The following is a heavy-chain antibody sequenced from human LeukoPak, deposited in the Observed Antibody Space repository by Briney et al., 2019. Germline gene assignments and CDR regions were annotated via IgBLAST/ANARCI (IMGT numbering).Heavy chain of an antibody. V-gene: IGHV7-4-1*02. CDR3: ARDAPGKYFVWFDP. CDR2: INTNTGNP. CDR1: GYTFTSYA. D-gene: IGHD1-14*01. Sequence: ASVKVSCKASGYTFTSYAMNWVRQAPGQGLEWMGWINTNTGNPTYAQGFTGRFVFSLDTSVSTAYLQISSLKAEDTAVYYCARDAPGKYFVWFDPWGQGTLVTVSS. J-gene: IGHJ5*02.